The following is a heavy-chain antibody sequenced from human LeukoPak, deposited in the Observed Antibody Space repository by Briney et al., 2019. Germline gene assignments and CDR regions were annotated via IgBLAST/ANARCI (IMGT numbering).Heavy chain of an antibody. Sequence: ASVKVSCKASGYTFTSYGISWVRQAPGQGLEWMGWISAYNGNTNYAQKLQGRVTMTTDTSTSTAYMELRSLRSDDTAVYYCSVRGYSGYDRDAFDIWGQGTMVTVSS. J-gene: IGHJ3*02. V-gene: IGHV1-18*01. CDR3: SVRGYSGYDRDAFDI. D-gene: IGHD5-12*01. CDR2: ISAYNGNT. CDR1: GYTFTSYG.